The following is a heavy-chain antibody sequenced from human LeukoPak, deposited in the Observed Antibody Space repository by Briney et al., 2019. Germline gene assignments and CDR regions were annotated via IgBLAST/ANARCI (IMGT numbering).Heavy chain of an antibody. CDR1: GYTFTSYW. J-gene: IGHJ4*02. Sequence: GESLKISCKGSGYTFTSYWISWVRQMPGKGLEWMGKIDPSDSYTSYSPSFQGHVTISADKSISAAFLQWSSLKASDTAMYYCARPSHYDFWSGYLDYWGQGTLVTVSS. D-gene: IGHD3-3*01. CDR3: ARPSHYDFWSGYLDY. V-gene: IGHV5-10-1*01. CDR2: IDPSDSYT.